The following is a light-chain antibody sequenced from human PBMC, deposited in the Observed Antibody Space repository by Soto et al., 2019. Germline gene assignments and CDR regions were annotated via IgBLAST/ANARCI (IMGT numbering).Light chain of an antibody. CDR1: TSDVGRYNY. V-gene: IGLV2-14*03. Sequence: QSALTQPASVSGSPGQSISLSCTGTTSDVGRYNYVSWYQQHPGEAPKLMIYDVSYRPSWVSNRFSGSKSGITASLTISGLQAEDEADYYCNSFTTSSTYVFGTGTKVTVL. J-gene: IGLJ1*01. CDR3: NSFTTSSTYV. CDR2: DVS.